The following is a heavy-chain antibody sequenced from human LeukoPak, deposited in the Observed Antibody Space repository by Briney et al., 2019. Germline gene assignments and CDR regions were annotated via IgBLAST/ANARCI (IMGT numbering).Heavy chain of an antibody. CDR3: ATTYYDFWSGYYNWFDP. CDR1: GYTFTSYD. CDR2: MNPNSGNA. D-gene: IGHD3-3*01. V-gene: IGHV1-8*01. J-gene: IGHJ5*02. Sequence: ASVKVSCKASGYTFTSYDINWVRQATGQGLEWMGWMNPNSGNAGYAQKFQGRVTMTRNTSISTAYTELSSLRSEDTAVYYCATTYYDFWSGYYNWFDPWGQGTLVTVSS.